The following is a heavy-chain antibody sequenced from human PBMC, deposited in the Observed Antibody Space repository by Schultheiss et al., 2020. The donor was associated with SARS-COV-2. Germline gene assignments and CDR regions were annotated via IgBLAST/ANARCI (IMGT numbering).Heavy chain of an antibody. Sequence: GESLKISCAASGFTFSSYGMHWVRQAPGKGLEWVAVIWYDGSNKYYADSVKGRFTISRDNSKNTLYLQMNSLRAEDTAVYYCARVRAQHIVASYYYYYGMDVWGQGTTVTVSS. CDR1: GFTFSSYG. CDR3: ARVRAQHIVASYYYYYGMDV. V-gene: IGHV3-33*01. D-gene: IGHD2-21*01. J-gene: IGHJ6*02. CDR2: IWYDGSNK.